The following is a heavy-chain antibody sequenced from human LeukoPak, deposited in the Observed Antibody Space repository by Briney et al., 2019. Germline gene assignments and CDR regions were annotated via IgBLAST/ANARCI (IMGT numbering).Heavy chain of an antibody. D-gene: IGHD5-18*01. J-gene: IGHJ4*02. CDR2: IWSDGINE. CDR1: GFTFSNYG. Sequence: PGRSLRLSCAASGFTFSNYGMHWVPQAPGKGLEWVAVIWSDGINEYYADSVEGRFTISRDNSKNTLYLQMNSLRAEDTAVYYCARGLGGGHSYVDYWGQGTLVTVSS. CDR3: ARGLGGGHSYVDY. V-gene: IGHV3-33*01.